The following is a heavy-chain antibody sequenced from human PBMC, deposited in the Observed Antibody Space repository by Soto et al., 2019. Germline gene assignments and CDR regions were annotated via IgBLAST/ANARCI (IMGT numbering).Heavy chain of an antibody. V-gene: IGHV1-18*01. Sequence: QVQLVQSGAEVKKPGASVKVSCKAFGYTFTNYGITWVRQAPGQGLEWMGWISTFNGNTNYAQEFQGRVTMTTDTSTRTAYMDLKSLRSDDTAVYYCARRLRDTTRIGEEEGGMDVWGQGTTVTVSS. J-gene: IGHJ6*02. CDR3: ARRLRDTTRIGEEEGGMDV. D-gene: IGHD3-22*01. CDR1: GYTFTNYG. CDR2: ISTFNGNT.